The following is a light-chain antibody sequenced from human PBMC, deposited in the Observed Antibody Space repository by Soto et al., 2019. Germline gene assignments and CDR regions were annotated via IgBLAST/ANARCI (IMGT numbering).Light chain of an antibody. CDR2: TNN. V-gene: IGLV1-44*01. Sequence: QSVLTQPPSASGTPGQMVTISCSGSSSNIGSYTVNWYQQLPGTAPKLLIYTNNQRPSGVPDRFSGSKSGTSASLAISGLQSEDEADYYCAAWDDSLSALYVFGTGTKVTVL. CDR3: AAWDDSLSALYV. J-gene: IGLJ1*01. CDR1: SSNIGSYT.